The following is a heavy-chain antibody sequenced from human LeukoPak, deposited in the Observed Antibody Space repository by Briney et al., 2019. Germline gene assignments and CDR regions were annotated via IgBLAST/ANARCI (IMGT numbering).Heavy chain of an antibody. J-gene: IGHJ5*02. CDR3: AKTQDIVVVPAARYNWFDP. Sequence: GGSLRLSCAASGFTVSSNYMSWVRQAPGKGLEWVSVIYSGGSTYYADSVKGRFTISRDNSKNTLYLQMNSLRAEDTAVYYCAKTQDIVVVPAARYNWFDPWGQGTLVTVSS. V-gene: IGHV3-66*01. CDR2: IYSGGST. D-gene: IGHD2-2*01. CDR1: GFTVSSNY.